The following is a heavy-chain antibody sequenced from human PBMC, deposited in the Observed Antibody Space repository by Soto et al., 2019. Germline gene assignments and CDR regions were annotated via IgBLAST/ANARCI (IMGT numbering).Heavy chain of an antibody. V-gene: IGHV3-33*01. J-gene: IGHJ6*02. CDR3: ARRQIPPPTRGAANARGGMDV. Sequence: QVQLVESGGGVVQPGRSLRLSCAASGFTFNNYGMHWVRQAPGKGLEWLAVIWNDGSNSSYANSVKGRFNISRDNSKNTLYLQMSSLRAEDTAVYYCARRQIPPPTRGAANARGGMDVWGQGTTVTVSS. D-gene: IGHD6-13*01. CDR2: IWNDGSNS. CDR1: GFTFNNYG.